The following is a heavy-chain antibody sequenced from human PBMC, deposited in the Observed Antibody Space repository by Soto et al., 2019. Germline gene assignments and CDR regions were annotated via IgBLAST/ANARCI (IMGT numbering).Heavy chain of an antibody. CDR3: ARQYVRYDILTGFWYYYRMDV. CDR1: GVPLSTDY. V-gene: IGHV4-59*08. D-gene: IGHD3-9*01. CDR2: IYYSGST. J-gene: IGHJ6*02. Sequence: LSINNIDTGVPLSTDYWCWIIQRPGKGLEWIGYIYYSGSTNYNPSPKSRVTISVDTSKNQFSLKLSSVTAADTAVYYCARQYVRYDILTGFWYYYRMDVWGQGTTVT.